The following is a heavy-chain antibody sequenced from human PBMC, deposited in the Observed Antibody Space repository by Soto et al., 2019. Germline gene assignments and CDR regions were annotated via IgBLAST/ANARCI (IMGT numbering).Heavy chain of an antibody. V-gene: IGHV3-30-3*01. D-gene: IGHD3-10*01. CDR3: ARECRSVLLWCGAPSGYYYGMDV. CDR1: GFTFSSYA. CDR2: ISYDGSNK. J-gene: IGHJ6*02. Sequence: GGSLRLSCAASGFTFSSYAMHWVRQAPGKGLEWVAVISYDGSNKYYADSVKGRFTISRDNSKNTLYLQMNSLRAEDTAVYYCARECRSVLLWCGAPSGYYYGMDVWGQGTTVTVSS.